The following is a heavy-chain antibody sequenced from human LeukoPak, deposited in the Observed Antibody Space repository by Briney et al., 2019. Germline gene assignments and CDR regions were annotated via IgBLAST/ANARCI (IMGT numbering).Heavy chain of an antibody. CDR3: AKLKGWYGEGYFDY. D-gene: IGHD3-10*01. CDR2: IYSGGTT. CDR1: GFTVSSNH. Sequence: GGSLRLSCAASGFTVSSNHMSWVRQPPGKGLEWVSVIYSGGTTFYADSVKGRFTISRDNSKNTLYLQMNSLRADDTAVYYCAKLKGWYGEGYFDYWGQGTVVTVSS. V-gene: IGHV3-53*01. J-gene: IGHJ4*02.